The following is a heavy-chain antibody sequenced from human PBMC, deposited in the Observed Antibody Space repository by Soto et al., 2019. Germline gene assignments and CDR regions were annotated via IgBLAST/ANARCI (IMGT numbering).Heavy chain of an antibody. Sequence: QVQLQQWGAGLLKPSETLFFTYAVYGVSFSGYYWSWIRQPPGKGLEWIGEINHSGSTNYNPSLKSRVTISVDTSKNQFSLKLSSVTAADTAVYYCARGPTALLSWQQLVHRLFDPWGQGTLVTVSS. CDR3: ARGPTALLSWQQLVHRLFDP. CDR1: GVSFSGYY. D-gene: IGHD6-13*01. CDR2: INHSGST. V-gene: IGHV4-34*01. J-gene: IGHJ5*02.